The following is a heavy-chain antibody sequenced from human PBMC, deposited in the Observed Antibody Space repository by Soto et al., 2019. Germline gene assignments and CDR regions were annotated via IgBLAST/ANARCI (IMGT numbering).Heavy chain of an antibody. CDR1: GFTFSSYW. V-gene: IGHV3-74*01. CDR3: ARGAMGNYYNDY. Sequence: EVQLVESGGGLVQSGGSLRLSCAASGFTFSSYWMHWVRQAPGKGLVWVSRIKGDGISTNYADSVKGRFTISRDNAKDTVFLPMNGLSADDPGVYYCARGAMGNYYNDYWGQGTLVTVSS. CDR2: IKGDGIST. D-gene: IGHD3-10*01. J-gene: IGHJ4*02.